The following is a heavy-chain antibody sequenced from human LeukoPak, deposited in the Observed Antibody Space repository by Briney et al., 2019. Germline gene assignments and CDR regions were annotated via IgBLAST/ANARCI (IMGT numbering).Heavy chain of an antibody. V-gene: IGHV4-30-4*01. CDR2: IYYSGST. CDR3: ARDRENDFWSGSFDP. CDR1: GGSISSGDYY. D-gene: IGHD3-3*01. J-gene: IGHJ5*02. Sequence: SETLSLTCTVSGGSISSGDYYWSWIRQPPGKGLEWIGYIYYSGSTYYNPSLKSRVTISVDTSKNQFSLKLNSVTAADTAVYYCARDRENDFWSGSFDPWGQGTLVIVSS.